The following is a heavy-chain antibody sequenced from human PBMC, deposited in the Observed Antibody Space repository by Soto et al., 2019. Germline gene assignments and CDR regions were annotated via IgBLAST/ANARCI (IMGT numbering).Heavy chain of an antibody. Sequence: ASVKVSFKASGYTFTSYAISWVRQAPGQGLEWMGWISTSSHRANYAQKCQDRVTMTTDTSASTAYLELRSLRSDDTAVYYCARDYPYSTSSVYDWFDPWGQGTLVTVSS. J-gene: IGHJ5*02. CDR3: ARDYPYSTSSVYDWFDP. CDR2: ISTSSHRA. V-gene: IGHV1-18*04. CDR1: GYTFTSYA. D-gene: IGHD6-6*01.